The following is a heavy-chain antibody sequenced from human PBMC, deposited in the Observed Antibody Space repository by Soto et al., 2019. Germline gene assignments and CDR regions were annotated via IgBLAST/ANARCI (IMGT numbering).Heavy chain of an antibody. Sequence: QVQLVESGGGVVQPGRSLRLSCAASGFTFSSYAMHWVRQAPGKGLEWVAVISYDGSNKYYADSVKGRFTISRDNSKNTLYLQMNSLRAEDSAVYYCARGHGWGGYYFDYWGQGTLVTVSS. CDR2: ISYDGSNK. D-gene: IGHD3-3*01. J-gene: IGHJ4*02. V-gene: IGHV3-30-3*01. CDR1: GFTFSSYA. CDR3: ARGHGWGGYYFDY.